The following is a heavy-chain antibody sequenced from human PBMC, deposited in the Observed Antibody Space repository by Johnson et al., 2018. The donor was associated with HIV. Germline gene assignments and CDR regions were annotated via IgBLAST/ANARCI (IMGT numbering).Heavy chain of an antibody. V-gene: IGHV3-30-3*01. Sequence: QVQLVESGGGLVQPGGSLRLACAASAFTFSNYAMHWVRQAPGKGLEWVAVISYDGSSKYYAESLKGRISISRDNSMNTRYLQMNSLRAEDTALYYCAKDIYGYDAFDIWGQGTMVTVSS. CDR3: AKDIYGYDAFDI. CDR2: ISYDGSSK. CDR1: AFTFSNYA. J-gene: IGHJ3*02. D-gene: IGHD5-24*01.